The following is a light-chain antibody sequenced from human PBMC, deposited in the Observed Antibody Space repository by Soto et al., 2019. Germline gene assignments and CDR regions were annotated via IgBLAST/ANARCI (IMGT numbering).Light chain of an antibody. CDR2: WAS. V-gene: IGKV4-1*01. CDR1: QSVLYSSNNKNY. J-gene: IGKJ2*01. Sequence: EIVMTQSPDSLAVSLGERATINCRSSQSVLYSSNNKNYLAWYQQKPRQPPELLITWASTREFGVPERFSGSGSGTDFTLTISILQAEDVAIYYCQQYYGTPYTFGQGTKLEIK. CDR3: QQYYGTPYT.